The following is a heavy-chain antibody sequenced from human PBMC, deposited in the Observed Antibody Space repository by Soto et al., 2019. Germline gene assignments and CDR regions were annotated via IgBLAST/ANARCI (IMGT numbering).Heavy chain of an antibody. CDR3: ARTEVAVVAATMYYNYYGMDV. Sequence: ASVKVSGTASGYTFPSYGISCVRQAPGQGLEWMGWISPYNGNTNYAQKFQGRVTMTTDTSTTTADMEMRSLRSDDTAVYYCARTEVAVVAATMYYNYYGMDVWGQGTTVTVSS. J-gene: IGHJ6*02. CDR1: GYTFPSYG. D-gene: IGHD2-15*01. CDR2: ISPYNGNT. V-gene: IGHV1-18*01.